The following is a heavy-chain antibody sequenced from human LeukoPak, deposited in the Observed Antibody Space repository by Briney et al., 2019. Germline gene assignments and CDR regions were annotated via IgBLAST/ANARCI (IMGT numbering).Heavy chain of an antibody. V-gene: IGHV5-51*01. CDR2: IHPGDSDT. J-gene: IGHJ4*02. CDR1: GYPFTSYW. Sequence: GESLKISFRGSGYPFTSYWIGWVRQMPGKGLEYMGIIHPGDSDTRYSPSFQGQVTISVDRSSTTAYLQWSRLRASDTAMYYCATHPGGLQSGFDNWGQGTLVTVSS. CDR3: ATHPGGLQSGFDN. D-gene: IGHD5-24*01.